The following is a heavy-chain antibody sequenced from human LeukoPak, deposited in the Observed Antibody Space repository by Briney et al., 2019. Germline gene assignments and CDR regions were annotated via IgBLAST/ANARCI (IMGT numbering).Heavy chain of an antibody. J-gene: IGHJ3*01. V-gene: IGHV3-30*02. D-gene: IGHD3-22*01. CDR2: IRYDGSNK. CDR3: ARDDNYYDTSGHFFDASTL. CDR1: GFTFSSYG. Sequence: GGSLRLSCAASGFTFSSYGMHWVRQAPGKGLEWVAFIRYDGSNKYYADSVKGRFTISRDNSKNTLYLQMNSLRVEDTAVYFCARDDNYYDTSGHFFDASTLWGQGTMVTVSS.